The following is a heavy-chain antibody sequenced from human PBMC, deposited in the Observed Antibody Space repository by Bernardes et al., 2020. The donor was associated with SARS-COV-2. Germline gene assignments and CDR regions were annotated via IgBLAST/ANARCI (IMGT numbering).Heavy chain of an antibody. CDR1: GFTFSNFH. V-gene: IGHV3-21*01. CDR2: ISNNGRNI. CDR3: ATSGITQWELAWFDP. Sequence: GESLTLSCEAAGFTFSNFHMNWVRQAPGTGLEWIAPISNNGRNINYADSVKGRFSISTDNAQNSVFLQMSSLRADDTAVYYWATSGITQWELAWFDPWGQGTLVTVSS. J-gene: IGHJ5*02. D-gene: IGHD1-26*01.